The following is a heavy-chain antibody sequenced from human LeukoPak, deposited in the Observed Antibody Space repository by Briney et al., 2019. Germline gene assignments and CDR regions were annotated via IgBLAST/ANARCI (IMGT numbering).Heavy chain of an antibody. CDR2: IYYSGNT. J-gene: IGHJ6*03. V-gene: IGHV4-34*01. CDR1: GGSFSGYY. CDR3: ARDRFDDSSGYYYHFYYYMDV. Sequence: SETLSLTCAVYGGSFSGYYWNWIRQPPGKGLEWIGSIYYSGNTDYNPSLKSRVTISVETSKNQFSLKLSSVTAADTAVYCCARDRFDDSSGYYYHFYYYMDVWGKGTTVTVSS. D-gene: IGHD3-22*01.